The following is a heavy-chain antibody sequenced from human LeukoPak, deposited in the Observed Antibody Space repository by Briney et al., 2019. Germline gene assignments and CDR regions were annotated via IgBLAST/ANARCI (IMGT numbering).Heavy chain of an antibody. J-gene: IGHJ4*02. V-gene: IGHV4-39*01. CDR3: ARQWGLVYAPIGY. CDR2: IHYSGST. CDR1: GGSISSSSYY. D-gene: IGHD2-8*01. Sequence: SETLSLTCTVSGGSISSSSYYWGWIRQPPGRGLEWIGSIHYSGSTYYNPSLKSRVTISVDTSKNQFSLKLSSVTAADTAVYYCARQWGLVYAPIGYWGQGTLVTVSS.